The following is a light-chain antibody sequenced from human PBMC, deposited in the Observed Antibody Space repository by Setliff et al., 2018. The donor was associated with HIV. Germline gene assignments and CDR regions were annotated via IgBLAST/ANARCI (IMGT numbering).Light chain of an antibody. CDR3: SSYTSSNTLV. CDR1: SSDVGSYNL. J-gene: IGLJ3*02. CDR2: EVS. Sequence: QSALAQPASVSGSPGQSITLSCTGTSSDVGSYNLVSWFQQHPGKAPKLIIYEVSKRPSGVSNRFSGSKSGNTASLTISGLQAEDEADYYCSSYTSSNTLVFGGGTKVTVL. V-gene: IGLV2-14*02.